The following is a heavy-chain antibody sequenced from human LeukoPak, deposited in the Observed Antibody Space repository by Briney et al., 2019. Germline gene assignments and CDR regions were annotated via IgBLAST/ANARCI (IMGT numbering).Heavy chain of an antibody. Sequence: GGSLILSCAASGFTVSSNYMSWVRQAPGKGLEWVSVIYSGGTTYYADSVKGRFTISRDNSKNTLYIEMNSLRVEDTAVYYCATISSGWYYFDYWGQGTLVTVSS. CDR1: GFTVSSNY. V-gene: IGHV3-66*01. J-gene: IGHJ4*02. CDR3: ATISSGWYYFDY. CDR2: IYSGGTT. D-gene: IGHD6-19*01.